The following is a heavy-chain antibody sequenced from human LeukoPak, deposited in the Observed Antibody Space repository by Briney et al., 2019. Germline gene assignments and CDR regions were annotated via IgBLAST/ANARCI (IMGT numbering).Heavy chain of an antibody. D-gene: IGHD4-23*01. CDR1: SGSISGYY. V-gene: IGHV4-59*08. J-gene: IGHJ4*02. CDR3: ARHAVTHYYFDY. Sequence: SETLSLTCIVSSGSISGYYWSWIRQPPGKGLEWIGYIYYSGSTNYNPSLKSRVTISVDTSKNQFSLKLSSVTDADTAVYYCARHAVTHYYFDYWGQGTLVTVSS. CDR2: IYYSGST.